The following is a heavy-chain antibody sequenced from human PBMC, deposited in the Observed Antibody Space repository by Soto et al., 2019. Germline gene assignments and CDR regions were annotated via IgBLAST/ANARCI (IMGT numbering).Heavy chain of an antibody. J-gene: IGHJ6*02. CDR3: AREGVRYDFWSGPVTPITTGHYGMDV. D-gene: IGHD3-3*01. V-gene: IGHV3-48*03. Sequence: GALKIACSAPGFTFSSYEMNGVRQAPGKGLEWVSYISSSGSTIYYADSVKVRFTISRDNAKNSLYLQMNSLRAEDTAVYYCAREGVRYDFWSGPVTPITTGHYGMDVWGQGTKVTVSS. CDR1: GFTFSSYE. CDR2: ISSSGSTI.